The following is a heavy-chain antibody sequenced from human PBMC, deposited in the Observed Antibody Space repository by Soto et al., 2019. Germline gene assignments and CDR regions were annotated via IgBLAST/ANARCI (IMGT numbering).Heavy chain of an antibody. V-gene: IGHV3-33*01. CDR3: AREKKEVSTDY. Sequence: GGSLRLSCAASGFIFRSYAMHWVRQAPGKGLEWVAVIWYDGSNQYYADSVKGRFTISRDNSKNTVFLQMNSLRVEDTALYYCAREKKEVSTDYWGQGTLVTVSS. J-gene: IGHJ4*02. CDR1: GFIFRSYA. CDR2: IWYDGSNQ.